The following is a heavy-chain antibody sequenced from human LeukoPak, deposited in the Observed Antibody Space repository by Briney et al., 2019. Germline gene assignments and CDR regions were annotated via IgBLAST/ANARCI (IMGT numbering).Heavy chain of an antibody. CDR2: VSSSCSII. J-gene: IGHJ3*01. V-gene: IGHV3-48*03. CDR3: ARHDYHSNSDAFDV. Sequence: GGSLRLSCAASGFTFRSCELSWVRQAPAKGLEGVSYVSSSCSIIYYADSVQGPFTISSGSAKKSLYLQMNSLRAEDTAVYYCARHDYHSNSDAFDVWGQGTMVTVSS. CDR1: GFTFRSCE. D-gene: IGHD4-23*01.